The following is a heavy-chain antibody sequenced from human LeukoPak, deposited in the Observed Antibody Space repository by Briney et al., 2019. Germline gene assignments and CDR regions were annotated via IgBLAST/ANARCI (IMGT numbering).Heavy chain of an antibody. CDR1: GFTFSSYA. J-gene: IGHJ4*02. CDR2: ISGSGTTI. V-gene: IGHV3-48*03. CDR3: VSAYGGLLDY. Sequence: GGSLRLSCAASGFTFSSYAMSWVRQAPGKGLEWLSYISGSGTTIYYADSVRGRFTISRDNARKSLYLQMNSLRVEDTGVYYCVSAYGGLLDYWGQGALVTVSS. D-gene: IGHD3-16*01.